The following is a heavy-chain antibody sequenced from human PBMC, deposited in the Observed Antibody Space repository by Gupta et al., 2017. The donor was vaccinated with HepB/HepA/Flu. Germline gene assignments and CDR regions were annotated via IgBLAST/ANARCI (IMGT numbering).Heavy chain of an antibody. J-gene: IGHJ4*02. CDR3: TTDLCDSRNFYSFDY. D-gene: IGHD3-22*01. CDR2: IKSRTDGETI. V-gene: IGHV3-15*01. Sequence: EVQLVESGGGLIKPGGSLRLYGAASGLTFSNAWVMWVRKGPGKGLEWVGRIKSRTDGETIGYAAPGQGRFTISREDSKYTMYRQMNSLKREDTAVYYCTTDLCDSRNFYSFDYWGQGTLVTVSS. CDR1: GLTFSNAW.